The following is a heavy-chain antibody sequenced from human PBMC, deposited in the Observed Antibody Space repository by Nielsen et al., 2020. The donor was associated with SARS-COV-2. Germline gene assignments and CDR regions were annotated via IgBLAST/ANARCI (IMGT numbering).Heavy chain of an antibody. D-gene: IGHD3-10*01. J-gene: IGHJ4*02. CDR1: GFNFNKFA. CDR2: MSVSGKST. Sequence: GESLKISCTASGFNFNKFAMNWVRQAPGTGLEWVAVMSVSGKSTFYADSVKGRFTISRDNAQKSVYLQMNSLRAEDTAVYYCANGVRGAYWGQGTLVTVSS. CDR3: ANGVRGAY. V-gene: IGHV3-23*01.